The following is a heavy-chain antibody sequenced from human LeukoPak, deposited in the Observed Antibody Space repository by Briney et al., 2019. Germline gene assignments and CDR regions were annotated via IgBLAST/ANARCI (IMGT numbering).Heavy chain of an antibody. Sequence: PGGSLRLSCAASGFTVSSNYMSWVRQAPGKGLEWVSVIYSGGSTYYADSVKGRFTISRDNSKNTLYLQMNSLRAEDTAVYYCARESARYYMDVWDKGTTVTVSS. J-gene: IGHJ6*03. V-gene: IGHV3-53*01. CDR1: GFTVSSNY. CDR2: IYSGGST. CDR3: ARESARYYMDV.